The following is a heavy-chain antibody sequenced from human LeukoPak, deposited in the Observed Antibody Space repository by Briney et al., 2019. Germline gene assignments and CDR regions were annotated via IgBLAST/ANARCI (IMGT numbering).Heavy chain of an antibody. V-gene: IGHV3-7*01. Sequence: GGSLRLSCGASGFTFSSYWMSWVRQAPGKGLEWVASIKQDGSGKYYVDSVKGRFTISRDNAKNSLYLQMNSLRAEDTAVNYCARGGYSYGERAFDIWGQGTMVTVSS. CDR2: IKQDGSGK. D-gene: IGHD5-18*01. CDR3: ARGGYSYGERAFDI. CDR1: GFTFSSYW. J-gene: IGHJ3*02.